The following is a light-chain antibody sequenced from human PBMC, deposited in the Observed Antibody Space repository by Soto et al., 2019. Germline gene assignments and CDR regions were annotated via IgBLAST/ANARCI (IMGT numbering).Light chain of an antibody. V-gene: IGKV1-33*01. CDR3: QQYNILPLT. Sequence: DIQMTQSPSSLSASVGDRVTITCQASHDINNFLNWYQQKPGKAPHLLIYDVSKLEVGVPSRFSGSGSGTDFTFTISSLQPEDVAIYYCQQYNILPLTFGGGTRVELK. CDR1: HDINNF. CDR2: DVS. J-gene: IGKJ4*01.